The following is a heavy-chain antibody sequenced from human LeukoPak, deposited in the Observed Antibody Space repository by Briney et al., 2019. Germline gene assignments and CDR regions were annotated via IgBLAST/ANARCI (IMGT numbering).Heavy chain of an antibody. J-gene: IGHJ3*02. CDR2: ISSSSSYI. CDR3: AREAIDIVVVVAAHDAFDI. CDR1: GFTFSSYS. Sequence: GGSLRLSCAASGFTFSSYSMNWVRQAPGKGLEWVSSISSSSSYIYYADSVKGRFTISRDNAKNSLYLHMNSLRAEDTAVYYCAREAIDIVVVVAAHDAFDIWGQGTMVTVSS. V-gene: IGHV3-21*01. D-gene: IGHD2-15*01.